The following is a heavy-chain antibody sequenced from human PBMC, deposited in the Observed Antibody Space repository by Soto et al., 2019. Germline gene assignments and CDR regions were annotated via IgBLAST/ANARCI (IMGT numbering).Heavy chain of an antibody. J-gene: IGHJ4*02. CDR3: ARTYYYDSSGFD. Sequence: SETLSLTCAVSGYSISSGYYWGWIRQPPGKGLEWIGSIYHSGSTYYNPSLKSRVTISVDTSKNQFSLKLSSVTAADTAVYYCARTYYYDSSGFDWGQGTLVTSPQ. CDR1: GYSISSGYY. D-gene: IGHD3-22*01. CDR2: IYHSGST. V-gene: IGHV4-38-2*01.